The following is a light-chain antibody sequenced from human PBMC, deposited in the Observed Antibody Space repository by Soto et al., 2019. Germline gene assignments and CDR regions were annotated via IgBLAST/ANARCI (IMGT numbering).Light chain of an antibody. CDR3: LLYNGDAEWV. Sequence: QTVVTQEPSLTVSPGGTVTLTCASSTGAVTSTHYPSWFQQKPGQTPRTLIYSASNKHSWTPARFSGSLLGGKAALTVSNVQPEDEADYYCLLYNGDAEWVFGGGTQLTVL. CDR1: TGAVTSTHY. CDR2: SAS. J-gene: IGLJ3*02. V-gene: IGLV7-43*01.